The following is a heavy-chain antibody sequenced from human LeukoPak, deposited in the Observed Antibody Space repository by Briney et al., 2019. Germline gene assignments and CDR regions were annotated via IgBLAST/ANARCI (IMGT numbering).Heavy chain of an antibody. Sequence: GGSLRLSCEASGFTVSSFEINWVRQAPGKGLEWVSYISSSGGTMDYADAVKGRFTGSRDNGKKLVHLQLNSLRAEDTAVYFCARIPHPDYADAQWGQGTLVTVSS. CDR3: ARIPHPDYADAQ. CDR2: ISSSGGTM. V-gene: IGHV3-48*03. CDR1: GFTVSSFE. D-gene: IGHD4-17*01. J-gene: IGHJ4*02.